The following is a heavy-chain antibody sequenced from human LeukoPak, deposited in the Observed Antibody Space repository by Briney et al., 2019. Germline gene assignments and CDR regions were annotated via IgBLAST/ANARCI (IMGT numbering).Heavy chain of an antibody. CDR1: GFTFSSYN. D-gene: IGHD3-22*01. CDR2: ISSSSSYI. V-gene: IGHV3-21*01. Sequence: GGSLRLFCAASGFTFSSYNMNWVRQAPGKGLEWVSSISSSSSYIYYADSVKGRFTIPRDNAKNSLYLQMNSLRAEDTAVYYCARDLNDSSGYCFDYWGQGTLVTVSS. J-gene: IGHJ4*02. CDR3: ARDLNDSSGYCFDY.